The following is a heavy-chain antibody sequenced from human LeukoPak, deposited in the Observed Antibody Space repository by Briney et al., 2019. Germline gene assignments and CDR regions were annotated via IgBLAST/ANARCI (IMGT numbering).Heavy chain of an antibody. CDR2: ISAYNGNT. J-gene: IGHJ4*02. V-gene: IGHV1-18*01. CDR1: GYTFTSYG. CDR3: ARDLSPMVRGVIITNPVDY. D-gene: IGHD3-10*01. Sequence: ASVKVSCKASGYTFTSYGISWVRRAPGQGLEWMGWISAYNGNTNYAQKLQGRVTMTTDTSTSTAYMELRSLRSDDTAVYYCARDLSPMVRGVIITNPVDYWGQGTLVTVSS.